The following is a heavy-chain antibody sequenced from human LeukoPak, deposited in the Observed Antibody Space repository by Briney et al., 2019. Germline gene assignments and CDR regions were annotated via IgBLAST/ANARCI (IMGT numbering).Heavy chain of an antibody. D-gene: IGHD3/OR15-3a*01. CDR1: GFTFSNYG. CDR2: ISGSGGST. V-gene: IGHV3-23*01. Sequence: GGSLRLACAASGFTFSNYGMSWVRQAPGKGLEWVSVISGSGGSTYYADSVKGRFTISRDNPKDTVFLQMNSLRTEDTAVYYCAKRSNFWTGYLDYWGQGTLVTVSS. J-gene: IGHJ4*02. CDR3: AKRSNFWTGYLDY.